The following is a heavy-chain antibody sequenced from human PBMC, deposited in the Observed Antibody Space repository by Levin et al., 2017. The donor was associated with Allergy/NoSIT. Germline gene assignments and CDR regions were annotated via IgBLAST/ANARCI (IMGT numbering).Heavy chain of an antibody. V-gene: IGHV4-59*01. D-gene: IGHD2-2*01. J-gene: IGHJ6*02. CDR2: IYYSGST. CDR3: ARYYCSSTTCWRDGMDV. CDR1: GGSISSYY. Sequence: SCTVSGGSISSYYWIWIRQPPGKGLEWIGSIYYSGSTNYNPSLKSRATISVDTSKNQFSLKLNSVTAADTAVYYCARYYCSSTTCWRDGMDVWGQGTTVTVSS.